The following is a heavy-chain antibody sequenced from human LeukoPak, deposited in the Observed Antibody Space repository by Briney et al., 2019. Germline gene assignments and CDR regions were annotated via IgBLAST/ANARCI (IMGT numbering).Heavy chain of an antibody. D-gene: IGHD6-13*01. CDR1: GYTFTTDY. CDR3: ARVGNGSSWYPSAFDI. J-gene: IGHJ3*02. Sequence: GASVKVSCKASGYTFTTDYIHWVRQAPGQGLEWMGGIIPIFGTANYAQKFQGRVTITADESTSTAYMELSSLRSEDTAVYYCARVGNGSSWYPSAFDIWGQGTMVTVSS. V-gene: IGHV1-69*13. CDR2: IIPIFGTA.